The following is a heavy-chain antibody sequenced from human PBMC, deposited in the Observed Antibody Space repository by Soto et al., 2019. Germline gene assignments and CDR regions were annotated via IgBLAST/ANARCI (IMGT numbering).Heavy chain of an antibody. V-gene: IGHV1-18*01. Sequence: QVQLVQSGTEVKKPGASVKVSCKASGYTFSTYGISWVRQAPGQGLEWMGWISGYTGDTNYAQRFQGRVTMTTDTSTTTAYMELRSLRSDDTAVYYCARDAEGVPLYYYYYGMDVWGQGTTVTVSS. CDR2: ISGYTGDT. CDR3: ARDAEGVPLYYYYYGMDV. CDR1: GYTFSTYG. J-gene: IGHJ6*02.